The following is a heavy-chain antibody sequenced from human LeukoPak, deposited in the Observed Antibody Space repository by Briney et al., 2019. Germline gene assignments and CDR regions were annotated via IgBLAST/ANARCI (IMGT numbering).Heavy chain of an antibody. Sequence: ASVKVSCKASGGTCSSYVISWVRQAPGQGLEWMGGIIPIFGTANYAQKFQGRVTITADESTSTANMELSSLRSEDTAVYYCARGDTPAGIYYFDYWGQGTLVTVSS. V-gene: IGHV1-69*13. CDR1: GGTCSSYV. J-gene: IGHJ4*02. D-gene: IGHD2-2*01. CDR2: IIPIFGTA. CDR3: ARGDTPAGIYYFDY.